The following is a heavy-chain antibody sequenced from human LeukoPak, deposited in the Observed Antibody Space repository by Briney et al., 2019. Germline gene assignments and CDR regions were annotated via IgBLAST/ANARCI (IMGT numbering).Heavy chain of an antibody. Sequence: GRSLRLSCAASGFTFSSYAMHWVRQAPGKGLEWVAVISYDGSNKYYADSVKGRFTISRDNSKNTLYLQMNSLRAEDTAVYYCPRGGGLDVWGQGATVTVSS. D-gene: IGHD3-16*01. CDR1: GFTFSSYA. J-gene: IGHJ6*02. CDR3: PRGGGLDV. V-gene: IGHV3-30-3*01. CDR2: ISYDGSNK.